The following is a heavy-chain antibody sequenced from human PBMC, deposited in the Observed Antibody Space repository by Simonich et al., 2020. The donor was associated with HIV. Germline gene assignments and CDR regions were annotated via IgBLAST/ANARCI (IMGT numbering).Heavy chain of an antibody. CDR3: ARGWDGSSSSLDDY. Sequence: EVKLVESGGGLVQPGGSLRLSCAASGFTFSSYWMTWVRQAPGKGLEWVANIKQDGSGRYDVDSVKGRFTISRDNAKNSLYLQMNTLRAEDTAVYYCARGWDGSSSSLDDYWGQGTLVTVSS. D-gene: IGHD3-3*01. CDR2: IKQDGSGR. CDR1: GFTFSSYW. V-gene: IGHV3-7*01. J-gene: IGHJ4*02.